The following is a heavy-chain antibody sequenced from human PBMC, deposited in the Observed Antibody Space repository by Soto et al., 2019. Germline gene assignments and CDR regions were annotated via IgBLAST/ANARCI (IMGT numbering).Heavy chain of an antibody. V-gene: IGHV3-74*01. J-gene: IGHJ4*02. CDR1: GFTFNIYW. D-gene: IGHD4-4*01. CDR3: TRDRTTITLFDY. Sequence: GGSLRLSCAASGFTFNIYWMHWVRQAPGKGLEWISRISTDGTTTGYADSVRGRLTVSRDNAKNTLYLQMNSLRVEDTAVYYCTRDRTTITLFDYWGQGALVTVSS. CDR2: ISTDGTTT.